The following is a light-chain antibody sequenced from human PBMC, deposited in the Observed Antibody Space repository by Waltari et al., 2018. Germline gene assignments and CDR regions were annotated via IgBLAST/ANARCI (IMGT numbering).Light chain of an antibody. CDR3: QTWGTGFVV. V-gene: IGLV4-69*01. Sequence: QLALTQSPSASASLGASVKLTCTLSSGHSDYSIAWHQQQPEKGPRYLMKLDRDAIHTIGDGIPHRFSGSSSGAERYLTISSLQYDDEADYYCQTWGTGFVVFGGGTKLTVL. CDR2: LDRDAIH. CDR1: SGHSDYS. J-gene: IGLJ2*01.